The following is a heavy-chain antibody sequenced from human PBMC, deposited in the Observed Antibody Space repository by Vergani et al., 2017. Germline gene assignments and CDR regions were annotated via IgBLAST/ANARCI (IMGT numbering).Heavy chain of an antibody. V-gene: IGHV1-69*05. CDR1: GGTFSSYA. D-gene: IGHD3-9*01. J-gene: IGHJ4*02. CDR2: IFPIFGTA. Sequence: QVQLVQSGAEVKKPGSSVKVSCKASGGTFSSYAISWVRQAPGQGLEWMGGIFPIFGTANYAQKFQGRVTMTRDTSTSTVYMELSSLRSEDTAIYYCARGDYGILTGYRYWGQGTLVTVSS. CDR3: ARGDYGILTGYRY.